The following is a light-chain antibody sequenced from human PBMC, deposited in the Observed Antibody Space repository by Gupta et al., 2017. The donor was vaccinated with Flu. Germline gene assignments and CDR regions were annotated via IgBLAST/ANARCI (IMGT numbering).Light chain of an antibody. CDR1: SSDVGGYNY. Sequence: QPALTQPASVSVSPFPSITISCTGTSSDVGGYNYVSWYQQHPDKAHKLMIYDVTNRPAGVSTRFSGSKSGNTASLIISGRKEEDEADYYCSADTSSRTNVFGTGTKVTVL. CDR2: DVT. V-gene: IGLV2-14*01. CDR3: SADTSSRTNV. J-gene: IGLJ1*01.